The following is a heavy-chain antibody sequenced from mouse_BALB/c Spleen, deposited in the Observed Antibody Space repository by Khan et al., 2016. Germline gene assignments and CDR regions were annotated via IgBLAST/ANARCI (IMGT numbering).Heavy chain of an antibody. D-gene: IGHD1-1*02. V-gene: IGHV1-7*01. CDR2: INPSTGYI. CDR1: GYTFTSYW. J-gene: IGHJ2*02. Sequence: QVRLQQSGAELAKPGASVKMSCKASGYTFTSYWMHWVKQRPGQGLEWIGYINPSTGYIEYNQKFKDKATLTADKSSSPAYMQLSSLTSEDSAVYYCASGGSPFYFDYWGQGTSLTVSS. CDR3: ASGGSPFYFDY.